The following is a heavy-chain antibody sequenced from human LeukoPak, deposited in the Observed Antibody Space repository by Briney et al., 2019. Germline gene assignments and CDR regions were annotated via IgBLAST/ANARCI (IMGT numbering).Heavy chain of an antibody. Sequence: ASVKVSCKASGYTFTGYYMHWVRQAPGQGLEWMGWINPNSGGTNYAQKFQGRVTMTRDTSISTAYMELSRLRSDDTAVYYCARVDYDILTGYYKPSYYFDYWGQGTLVTVSS. CDR2: INPNSGGT. CDR3: ARVDYDILTGYYKPSYYFDY. D-gene: IGHD3-9*01. V-gene: IGHV1-2*02. J-gene: IGHJ4*02. CDR1: GYTFTGYY.